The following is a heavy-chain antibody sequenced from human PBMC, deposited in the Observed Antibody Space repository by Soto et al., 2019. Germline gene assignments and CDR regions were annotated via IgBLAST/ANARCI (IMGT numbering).Heavy chain of an antibody. D-gene: IGHD5-12*01. Sequence: SVKVSCKXSGGTFSSYAISWVRQAPGQGLEWMGGIIPIFGTANYAQKFQGRVTITADESTSTAYMELSSLRSEDTAVYYCARERRRDGYNYDYWGQGTLVTVSS. CDR1: GGTFSSYA. J-gene: IGHJ4*02. CDR2: IIPIFGTA. V-gene: IGHV1-69*13. CDR3: ARERRRDGYNYDY.